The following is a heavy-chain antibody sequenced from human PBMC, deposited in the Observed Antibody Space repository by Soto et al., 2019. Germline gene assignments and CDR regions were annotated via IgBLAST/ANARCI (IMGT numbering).Heavy chain of an antibody. Sequence: ASVKVSCKASGYTFTSYGINWVRQAPGQGLEWMGWISAYNGNTNYAQKLQGRVTMTTDTSTSTAYMELRSLRSDDTAVYYCARDVKYYDSSGYYYYYEWGQGTLVTVSS. J-gene: IGHJ1*01. CDR3: ARDVKYYDSSGYYYYYE. CDR2: ISAYNGNT. CDR1: GYTFTSYG. D-gene: IGHD3-22*01. V-gene: IGHV1-18*01.